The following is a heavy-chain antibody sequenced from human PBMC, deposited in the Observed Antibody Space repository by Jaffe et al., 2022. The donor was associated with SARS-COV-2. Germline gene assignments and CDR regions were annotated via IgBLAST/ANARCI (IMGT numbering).Heavy chain of an antibody. CDR2: IYYSGST. D-gene: IGHD4-17*01. CDR3: ARVGTAYGGNPNHYYYYYMDV. Sequence: QVQLQESGPGLVKPSETLSLTCTVSGGSISSYYWSWIRQPPGKGLEWIGYIYYSGSTNYNPSLKSRVTISVDTSKNQFSLKLSSVTAADTAVYYCARVGTAYGGNPNHYYYYYMDVWGKGTTVTVSS. J-gene: IGHJ6*03. V-gene: IGHV4-59*01. CDR1: GGSISSYY.